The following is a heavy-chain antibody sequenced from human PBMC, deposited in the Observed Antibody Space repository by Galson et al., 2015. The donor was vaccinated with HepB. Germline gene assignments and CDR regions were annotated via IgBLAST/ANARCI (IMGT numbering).Heavy chain of an antibody. J-gene: IGHJ5*02. V-gene: IGHV1-18*01. CDR3: ARSTVTINSDYFDP. Sequence: QSGAEVKKPGASVKVSCKASGYTFDNYGITWVRQAPGQGLEWMGWISSNNGNANYAQNFQGRVTMTTDTSTSTSYLELRRLRSDDTAVYYCARSTVTINSDYFDPWGRGTLVTVSS. CDR2: ISSNNGNA. CDR1: GYTFDNYG. D-gene: IGHD4-11*01.